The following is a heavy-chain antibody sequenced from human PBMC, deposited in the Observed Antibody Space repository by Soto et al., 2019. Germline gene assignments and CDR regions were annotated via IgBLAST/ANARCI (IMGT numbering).Heavy chain of an antibody. CDR2: IYYSGST. CDR3: GRQPGHCGSTTCFGYYSVDV. V-gene: IGHV4-39*01. D-gene: IGHD2-2*01. J-gene: IGHJ6*02. CDR1: GGSISSSSYS. Sequence: QLQLQESGPRLVKPSETLSLTCSVSGGSISSSSYSWGWIRQPPGKGLEWIGTIYYSGSTHYYPSLEGRVAISADPPNDQLSLRLSSVTAADTAVYYCGRQPGHCGSTTCFGYYSVDVWGQGTTVTVS.